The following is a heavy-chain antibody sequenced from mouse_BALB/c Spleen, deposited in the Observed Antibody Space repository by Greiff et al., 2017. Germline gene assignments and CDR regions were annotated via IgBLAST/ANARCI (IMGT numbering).Heavy chain of an antibody. Sequence: VHVKQSGTVLARPGASVKMSCKASGYTFTSYWMHWVKQRPGQGLEWIGAIYPGNSDTSYNQKFKGKAKLTAGTSTSTAYMELSSLTNEDSAVYYCTRGDYDWFAYWGQGTLVTVSA. CDR3: TRGDYDWFAY. CDR2: IYPGNSDT. D-gene: IGHD2-4*01. J-gene: IGHJ3*01. V-gene: IGHV1-5*01. CDR1: GYTFTSYW.